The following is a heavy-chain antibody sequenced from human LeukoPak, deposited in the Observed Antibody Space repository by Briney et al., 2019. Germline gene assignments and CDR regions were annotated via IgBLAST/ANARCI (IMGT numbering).Heavy chain of an antibody. V-gene: IGHV3-23*01. CDR1: GFIFSSYA. D-gene: IGHD2-2*01. CDR3: AKSSSYCSSTSCYDFDY. Sequence: QSGGSLRLSCAASGFIFSSYAMSWVRQAPGKGLEWVSAISGSGGSTYYADSVKGRFTISRDNSKNTLYLQMNSLRAEDTAVYYCAKSSSYCSSTSCYDFDYWGQGTLVTVSS. J-gene: IGHJ4*02. CDR2: ISGSGGST.